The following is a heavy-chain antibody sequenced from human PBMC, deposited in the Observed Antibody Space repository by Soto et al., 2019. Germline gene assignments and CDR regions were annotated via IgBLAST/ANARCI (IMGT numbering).Heavy chain of an antibody. CDR2: ISAYNGNT. CDR1: GYTFTSYG. J-gene: IGHJ4*02. V-gene: IGHV1-18*01. CDR3: GIKVPPILD. Sequence: QVQLVQSGAEVKKPGASVKVSCKASGYTFTSYGISWVRQAPGQGLEWMGWISAYNGNTKYAQKLQGRVTMTTDTPTTTAYMELRSLRSADTPVYYRGIKVPPILDWGQGTLVTVSS.